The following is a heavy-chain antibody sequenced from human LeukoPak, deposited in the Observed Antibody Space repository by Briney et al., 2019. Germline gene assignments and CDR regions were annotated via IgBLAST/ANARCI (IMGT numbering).Heavy chain of an antibody. V-gene: IGHV3-74*03. CDR2: INSDGSSI. CDR3: ARDPAPQRH. Sequence: GGSLRLSCAASGFALSSYWMHWVRQAPGKGLVWVSRINSDGSSITYADSVKGRFTISRDNAKNTVYLQMTNLRVDDTAVYYCARDPAPQRHWGQGTLVTVSS. J-gene: IGHJ4*02. D-gene: IGHD6-25*01. CDR1: GFALSSYW.